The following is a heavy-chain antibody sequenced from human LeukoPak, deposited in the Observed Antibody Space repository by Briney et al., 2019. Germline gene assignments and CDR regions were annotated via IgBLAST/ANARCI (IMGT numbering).Heavy chain of an antibody. CDR3: AREPPRLLLPPLDY. Sequence: GGSLRLSCSASGFTFSSYAMHWVRQAPGKGLEYVSAISSNGGSTYYADSVKGRFTISRDNSKNTLYLQMSSLRAEDTAVYYCAREPPRLLLPPLDYWGQGTLVTVSS. J-gene: IGHJ4*02. CDR1: GFTFSSYA. CDR2: ISSNGGST. V-gene: IGHV3-64D*06. D-gene: IGHD3-22*01.